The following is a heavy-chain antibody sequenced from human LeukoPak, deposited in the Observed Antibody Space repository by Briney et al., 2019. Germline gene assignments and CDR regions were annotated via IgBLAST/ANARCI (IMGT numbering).Heavy chain of an antibody. J-gene: IGHJ3*02. D-gene: IGHD5-12*01. Sequence: PSETLSLTCAVSGGSISSINWWSWVRQPPGKGLEWIGEIYHSGSTNYNPSLKSRVTISVDRSKNQFSLNPNSVTAADTAVYYCARGGYDFGAFEIWGQGTMVTVSS. V-gene: IGHV4-4*02. CDR2: IYHSGST. CDR3: ARGGYDFGAFEI. CDR1: GGSISSINW.